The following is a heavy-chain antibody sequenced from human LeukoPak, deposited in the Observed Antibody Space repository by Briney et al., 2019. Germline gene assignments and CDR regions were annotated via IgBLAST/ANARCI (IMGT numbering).Heavy chain of an antibody. V-gene: IGHV1-3*01. Sequence: GASVKVSCKASGYTFTNYAIHWIRQAPGQRLEWMGWISGGSGSTKYSQKLQGRVTITRDTSASTAYMKLSSLISEDTAVYYCARDYGYSLLFYWGQGTLVSVSS. CDR2: ISGGSGST. J-gene: IGHJ4*02. CDR3: ARDYGYSLLFY. D-gene: IGHD5-12*01. CDR1: GYTFTNYA.